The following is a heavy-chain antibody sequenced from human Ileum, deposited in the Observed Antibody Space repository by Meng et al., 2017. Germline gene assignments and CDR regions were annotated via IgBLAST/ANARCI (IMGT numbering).Heavy chain of an antibody. CDR2: MYHSGTT. Sequence: QGQMQVSGPGLVQPSETLSLTCSVSGASISSGNWWSWVRQSPGKGLEWIGEMYHSGTTNYNPSLKSRVTISLDTSKNQLSLKLTSVTAADTAVYYCARHIGVPGTRGFDYWGQGTLVTVSS. CDR1: GASISSGNW. CDR3: ARHIGVPGTRGFDY. J-gene: IGHJ4*02. D-gene: IGHD6-19*01. V-gene: IGHV4-4*02.